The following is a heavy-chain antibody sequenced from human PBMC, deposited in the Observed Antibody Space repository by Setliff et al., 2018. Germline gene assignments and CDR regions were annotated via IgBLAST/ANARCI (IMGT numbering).Heavy chain of an antibody. Sequence: SVKETRMASGYTLSKHYMHWVRQAPGKGVEWIGISNSSGGLTKYAQKFQGRATMASDTSTNTVHLELSSLRSSDTAVYFCARDRLYNSWSGTSITAPHDAFDIWGQGTMVTVSS. V-gene: IGHV1-46*03. CDR1: GYTLSKHY. D-gene: IGHD3-3*01. J-gene: IGHJ3*02. CDR3: ARDRLYNSWSGTSITAPHDAFDI. CDR2: SNSSGGLT.